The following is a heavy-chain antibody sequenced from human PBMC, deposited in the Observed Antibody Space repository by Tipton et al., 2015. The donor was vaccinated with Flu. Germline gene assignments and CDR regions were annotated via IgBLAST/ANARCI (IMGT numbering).Heavy chain of an antibody. J-gene: IGHJ4*02. D-gene: IGHD2-21*02. CDR3: ARDDPTAEALFDY. V-gene: IGHV3-74*01. Sequence: SLRLSCAAPGFTFSTYWMHWVRQPPGKGLVWVSRINSDGSSTSYADSVKGRFTISRDNAKNTLYLQMNSLRAEDTAVYYCARDDPTAEALFDYWGPGTLVTVSS. CDR2: INSDGSST. CDR1: GFTFSTYW.